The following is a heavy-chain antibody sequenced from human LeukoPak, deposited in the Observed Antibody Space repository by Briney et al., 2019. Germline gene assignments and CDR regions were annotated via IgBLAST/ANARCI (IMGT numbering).Heavy chain of an antibody. CDR1: GYTFTSYD. Sequence: ASVKVSCKASGYTFTSYDINWVRQAPGHGLEWMGWMNPNSGNTGYAQKFQGRVTMTRNTSISTAYMELSSLRSEDTAVYYCARSRRRLGWFDPWGQGTLVTVSS. J-gene: IGHJ5*02. V-gene: IGHV1-8*01. CDR3: ARSRRRLGWFDP. CDR2: MNPNSGNT.